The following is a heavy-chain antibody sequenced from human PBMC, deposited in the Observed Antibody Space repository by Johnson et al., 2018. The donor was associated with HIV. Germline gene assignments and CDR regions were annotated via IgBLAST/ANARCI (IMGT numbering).Heavy chain of an antibody. CDR3: ARGGPIAVETTGAFDI. V-gene: IGHV3-7*04. CDR2: IKQDGSEK. D-gene: IGHD6-19*01. J-gene: IGHJ3*02. CDR1: GFTFSSYA. Sequence: VQLVESGGGVVQPGRSLRLSCAASGFTFSSYAMHWVRQAPGKGLEWVANIKQDGSEKYYVDSVKGRFTISRDNAKNSLYLQMTSLRAEDTAVYYCARGGPIAVETTGAFDIWGQGTMVTVSS.